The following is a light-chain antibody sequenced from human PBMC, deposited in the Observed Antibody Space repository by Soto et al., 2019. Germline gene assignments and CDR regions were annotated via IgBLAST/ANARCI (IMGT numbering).Light chain of an antibody. V-gene: IGKV3D-20*01. Sequence: EFVLTDAPSTLSLSPSERATLSFVSVQNPISRYLAWYQQKPVLAPRLLIYDASTRATGIPDRFSGRGSGTDFTLTISRLEPEDFAVYYCQLYGTSPPITFGQGTRLEI. CDR1: QNPISRY. CDR2: DAS. CDR3: QLYGTSPPIT. J-gene: IGKJ5*01.